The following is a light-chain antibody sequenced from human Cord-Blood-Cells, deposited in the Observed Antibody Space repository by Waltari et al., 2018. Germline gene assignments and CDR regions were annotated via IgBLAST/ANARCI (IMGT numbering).Light chain of an antibody. CDR1: RSDVRRYNL. J-gene: IGLJ2*01. Sequence: QSALTQPDSASGSPGQSITIPCTGTRSDVRRYNLVSWYQQHPGKAPKLMIYEGSKRPAGVSNRFSGSKSGNTASLTISGLQAEDEADYYCCSYAGVVFGGGTKLTVL. CDR3: CSYAGVV. CDR2: EGS. V-gene: IGLV2-23*01.